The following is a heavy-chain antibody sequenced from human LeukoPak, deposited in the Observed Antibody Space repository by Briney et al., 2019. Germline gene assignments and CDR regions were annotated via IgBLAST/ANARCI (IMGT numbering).Heavy chain of an antibody. CDR3: ARGRRPNPNPNPALFRRSYSTSRPDAFDI. D-gene: IGHD6-6*01. J-gene: IGHJ3*02. V-gene: IGHV3-11*01. Sequence: GGSLRLSCAASGFTFSDYYMSWIRQAPGKGLEWVSYISSSGSTIYYADSVKGRFTISRDNAKNSLYLQMNSLRAEDTAVYYCARGRRPNPNPNPALFRRSYSTSRPDAFDIWGHGTMVTVSS. CDR2: ISSSGSTI. CDR1: GFTFSDYY.